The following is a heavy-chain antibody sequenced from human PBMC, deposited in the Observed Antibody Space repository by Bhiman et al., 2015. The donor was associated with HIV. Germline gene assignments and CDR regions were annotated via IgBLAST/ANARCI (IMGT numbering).Heavy chain of an antibody. CDR1: IHLWKLL. J-gene: IGHJ4*02. V-gene: IGHV3-7*01. CDR3: ARDADTLIDH. CDR2: IKQDGSEK. Sequence: EVQLVESGGGVVQPWGVPETLLCSLWIHLWKLLDELGPPGSREGLEWVANIKQDGSEKYNVDSVKGRFTISRDNAKHSVYLQMNSLTVEDTALYYCARDADTLIDHWGQGTLVTVSS. D-gene: IGHD3-16*01.